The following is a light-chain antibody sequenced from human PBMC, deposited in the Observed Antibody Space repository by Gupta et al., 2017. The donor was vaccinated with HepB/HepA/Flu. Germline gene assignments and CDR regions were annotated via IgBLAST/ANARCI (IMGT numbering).Light chain of an antibody. CDR3: QQCNNWPLMCS. Sequence: EIVMTQPPTTLSLSPGEGATLSCRASQSVGTNLAWYQRKPGQTPRLLIYGASTRATGIPARFSGSGSGTEFTLTISSLQSEDFAVYYCQQCNNWPLMCSFGQGTKLEIK. V-gene: IGKV3-15*01. J-gene: IGKJ2*04. CDR2: GAS. CDR1: QSVGTN.